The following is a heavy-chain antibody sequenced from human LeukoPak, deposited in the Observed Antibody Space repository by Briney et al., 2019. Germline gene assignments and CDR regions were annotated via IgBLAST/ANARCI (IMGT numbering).Heavy chain of an antibody. CDR3: ARDCSSTSCYSQRFDP. CDR2: IYTSGST. Sequence: SETLSLTCTVSGGSISSGSYYWSRIRQPAGKGLEWIGRIYTSGSTNYNPSLKSRVTISVDTSKNQFSLKLSSVTAADTAVYYCARDCSSTSCYSQRFDPWGQGTLVTVSS. CDR1: GGSISSGSYY. D-gene: IGHD2-2*01. V-gene: IGHV4-61*02. J-gene: IGHJ5*02.